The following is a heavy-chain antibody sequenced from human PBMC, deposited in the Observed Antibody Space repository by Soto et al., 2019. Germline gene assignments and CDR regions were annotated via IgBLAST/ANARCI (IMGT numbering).Heavy chain of an antibody. CDR3: ARDQRMLNYYGSGSYCYFDY. J-gene: IGHJ4*02. Sequence: SETLSLTCTVSGGSISSGGYYWSWIRQHPGKGLEWIGYIYYSGSTYYNPSLKSRVTISVDTSKNQFSLKLSSVTAADTAVYYCARDQRMLNYYGSGSYCYFDYWGQGTLVTVSS. D-gene: IGHD3-10*01. CDR1: GGSISSGGYY. V-gene: IGHV4-31*03. CDR2: IYYSGST.